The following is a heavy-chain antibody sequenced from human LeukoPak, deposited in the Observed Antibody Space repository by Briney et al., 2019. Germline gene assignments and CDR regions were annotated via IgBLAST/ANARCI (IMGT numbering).Heavy chain of an antibody. J-gene: IGHJ4*02. CDR1: GVSFSSSS. D-gene: IGHD1-26*01. CDR3: AKTWCGNYLDY. V-gene: IGHV3-48*02. CDR2: ISSSSSAI. Sequence: GRSLRLSCAASGVSFSSSSMTWGRRAPGTGVEWISYISSSSSAIYYADSVKGRFTISRDNAKNSLYLQMNSLRDEDTAVYYCAKTWCGNYLDYWVLGSLVA.